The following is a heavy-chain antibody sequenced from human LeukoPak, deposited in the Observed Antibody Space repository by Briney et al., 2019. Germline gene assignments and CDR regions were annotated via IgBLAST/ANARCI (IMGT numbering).Heavy chain of an antibody. D-gene: IGHD3-3*01. CDR1: GGSISSGDYY. CDR2: IYYSGST. V-gene: IGHV4-30-4*08. J-gene: IGHJ4*02. CDR3: ARDLIRDFWSGYYGNY. Sequence: PSETLSLTCTASGGSISSGDYYWSWIRQPPGKGLEWIGYIYYSGSTYYNPSLKSRVTISVDTSKNQFSLKLSSVTAADTAVYYCARDLIRDFWSGYYGNYWGQGTLVTVSS.